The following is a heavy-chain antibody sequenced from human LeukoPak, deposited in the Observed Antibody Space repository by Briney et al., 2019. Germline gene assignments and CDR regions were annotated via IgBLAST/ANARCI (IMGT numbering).Heavy chain of an antibody. CDR3: ARGDDSSGYSTFDI. CDR1: GGSFSGYY. CDR2: INHSGST. V-gene: IGHV4-34*01. D-gene: IGHD3-22*01. Sequence: SETLSLTCAVYGGSFSGYYWSWIRQPPGKGLEWIGGINHSGSTNYNPSLKSRVTISVDTSKNQFPLKLSSVTAADTAVYYCARGDDSSGYSTFDIWGQGTMVTVSS. J-gene: IGHJ3*02.